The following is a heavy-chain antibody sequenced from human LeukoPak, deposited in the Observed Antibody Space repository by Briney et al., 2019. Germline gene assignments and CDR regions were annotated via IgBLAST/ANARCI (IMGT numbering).Heavy chain of an antibody. CDR1: GFTFSSYG. CDR3: ARGTPTKGMDV. V-gene: IGHV3-33*01. J-gene: IGHJ6*04. D-gene: IGHD2-2*01. Sequence: GGSLRLSCAASGFTFSSYGMHWVRQAPGKGLERVAVIWYDGSNKYYADSVKGRLTISRDNSKNTLYLQMNSLRAEDTAVYYCARGTPTKGMDVWGKGTTVTVSS. CDR2: IWYDGSNK.